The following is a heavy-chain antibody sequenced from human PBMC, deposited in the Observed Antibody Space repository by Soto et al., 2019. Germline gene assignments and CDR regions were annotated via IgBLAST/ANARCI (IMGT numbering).Heavy chain of an antibody. CDR3: ARGQDSAKIGY. J-gene: IGHJ4*02. V-gene: IGHV4-34*01. Sequence: LSLTCAVHGGSVSGYYWTWIRQPPGKGLEWIGEIHPSGVNNYNASLSSRVAMSLDSSKNQFSLTLTSIIVADTAVYYCARGQDSAKIGYWGPGTLVTVSS. CDR2: IHPSGVN. D-gene: IGHD5-18*01. CDR1: GGSVSGYY.